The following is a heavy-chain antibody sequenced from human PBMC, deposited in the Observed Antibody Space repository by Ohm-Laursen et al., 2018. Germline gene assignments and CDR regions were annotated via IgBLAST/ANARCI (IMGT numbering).Heavy chain of an antibody. J-gene: IGHJ4*02. Sequence: FLRLSCTASGFTFSDYYMSWIRQAQGKGLEWLSYISSSGTTKYYADSVKGRFTISRDNANKSLYLQMNSLSAEDTAVFYCARRSITGTTEFDYWGQGTLVTVSS. CDR3: ARRSITGTTEFDY. CDR2: ISSSGTTK. V-gene: IGHV3-11*01. D-gene: IGHD1-7*01. CDR1: GFTFSDYY.